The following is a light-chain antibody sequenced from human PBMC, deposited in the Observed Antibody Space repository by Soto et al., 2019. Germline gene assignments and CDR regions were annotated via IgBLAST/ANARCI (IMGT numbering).Light chain of an antibody. V-gene: IGLV1-51*01. CDR3: GAWDHILNVGV. Sequence: QSVLTQPPSVSAAPGQKVIISCSGSSSNIGSNYVSWYQQLPGTAPKLLIYDKNERPSGIPDRFSAAKSGTSATLGITGLQTGDEADYYCGAWDHILNVGVFGGGTKLTVL. J-gene: IGLJ3*02. CDR1: SSNIGSNY. CDR2: DKN.